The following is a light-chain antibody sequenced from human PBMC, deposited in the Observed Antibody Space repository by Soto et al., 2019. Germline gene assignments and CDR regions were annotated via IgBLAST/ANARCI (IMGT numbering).Light chain of an antibody. CDR2: GAS. J-gene: IGKJ1*01. Sequence: EIVLTQSPGTLSLSPGERATLSCGARQSVTSNYLAWYQQKPGQAPRLLIFGASTRATGVPDRFSGSGSGTDFTLTISRLEPEDFAVYYCQHYYTSYTTFGQGTKVEFK. CDR3: QHYYTSYTT. CDR1: QSVTSNY. V-gene: IGKV3-20*01.